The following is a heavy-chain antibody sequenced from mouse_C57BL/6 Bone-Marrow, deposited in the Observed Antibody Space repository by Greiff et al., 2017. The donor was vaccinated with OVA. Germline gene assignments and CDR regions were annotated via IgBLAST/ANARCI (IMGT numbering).Heavy chain of an antibody. J-gene: IGHJ1*03. V-gene: IGHV1-55*01. CDR2: IYPGSGST. D-gene: IGHD1-1*01. CDR3: ANSGSRNWYFDV. Sequence: VKLQQPGAELVKPGASVKMSCKASGYTFTSYWITWVKQRPGQGLEWIGDIYPGSGSTNYNEKFKSKATLTVDTSSSTAYMQLSSLTSEDSAVYYCANSGSRNWYFDVWGTGTTVTVSS. CDR1: GYTFTSYW.